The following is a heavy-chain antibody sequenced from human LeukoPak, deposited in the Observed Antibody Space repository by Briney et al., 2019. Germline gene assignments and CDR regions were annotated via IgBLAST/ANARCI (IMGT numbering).Heavy chain of an antibody. CDR3: ARTVVVTQGGLDY. D-gene: IGHD2-21*02. J-gene: IGHJ4*02. V-gene: IGHV3-30-3*01. CDR1: GFTFSSYA. CDR2: ISYDGSNK. Sequence: GGSLRLSCAASGFTFSSYAMHCVRQAPGKGLEWVAVISYDGSNKYYADSVKGRFTISRDNSKNTLYLQMNSLRAEDTAVYYCARTVVVTQGGLDYWGQGTLVTVSS.